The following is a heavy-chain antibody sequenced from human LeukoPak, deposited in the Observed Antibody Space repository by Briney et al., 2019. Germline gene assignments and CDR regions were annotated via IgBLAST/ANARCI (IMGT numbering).Heavy chain of an antibody. CDR1: GFTFSSYA. Sequence: GRSLRLSCAASGFTFSSYAMHWVRQAPGKGLEWVAVISYDGSNKYYADSVKGRFTISRDNSKNTLYLQMNSLRAEDTAVYYCARAGLVVGGIAAAACDYWGQGTLVTVSS. CDR2: ISYDGSNK. V-gene: IGHV3-30-3*01. D-gene: IGHD6-13*01. J-gene: IGHJ4*02. CDR3: ARAGLVVGGIAAAACDY.